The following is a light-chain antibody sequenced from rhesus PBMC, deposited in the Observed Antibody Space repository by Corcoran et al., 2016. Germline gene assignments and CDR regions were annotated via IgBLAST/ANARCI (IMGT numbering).Light chain of an antibody. CDR3: QQYSSRPLT. CDR2: KAS. J-gene: IGKJ4*01. CDR1: QGISSW. V-gene: IGKV1-22*01. Sequence: DIQMTQSPSSLSASVGDTVTITCRASQGISSWLAWYQQKPGKAPKHLIYKASSLKSGVPSRFSGCGSGTEFTLTISSLQSEDFATYYCQQYSSRPLTFGGGTKVEIK.